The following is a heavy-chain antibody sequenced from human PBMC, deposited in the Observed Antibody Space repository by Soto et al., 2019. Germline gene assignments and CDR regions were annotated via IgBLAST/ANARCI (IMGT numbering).Heavy chain of an antibody. V-gene: IGHV3-30*18. J-gene: IGHJ6*02. D-gene: IGHD3-10*01. CDR1: GFTFSTYG. CDR2: ISYDGYLK. Sequence: GGSLRLSCAASGFTFSTYGMQWFRQAPCKWLEWVSVISYDGYLKYYVDAVKGRFTVARDNSKNTLFLEMNSLRVEDTAVYFCAKDFKVSGSHYGTLNYYYGMDVWGQGTTVTVSS. CDR3: AKDFKVSGSHYGTLNYYYGMDV.